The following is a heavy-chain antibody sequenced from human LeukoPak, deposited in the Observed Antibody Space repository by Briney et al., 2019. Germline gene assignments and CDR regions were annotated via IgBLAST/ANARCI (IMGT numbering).Heavy chain of an antibody. CDR1: GFTFSTYG. D-gene: IGHD2-15*01. J-gene: IGHJ6*02. Sequence: GRSLRLSCAGSGFTFSTYGMRWVRQAPGKGLEWVSTISNDGNRKYYAVSVKGRFIISRDNSKNTLYLRLNSLTVEDTAMYYCARDPPDCSGGNCFSGGMDVWGQGVTVTVFS. V-gene: IGHV3-30*03. CDR2: ISNDGNRK. CDR3: ARDPPDCSGGNCFSGGMDV.